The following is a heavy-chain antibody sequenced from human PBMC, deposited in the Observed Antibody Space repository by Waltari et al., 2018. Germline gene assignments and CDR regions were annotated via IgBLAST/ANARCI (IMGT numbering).Heavy chain of an antibody. Sequence: QLRLQESGPGLVKPSDTLSLTCTVSGGSISSTNYYWGWIRQPQGKGLEWIGSIYYSGNTYYNPSLKSRVTMSADTSKNQFSLKLSSVTAADTAVYYCARHQDWVVVSATWFDPWGQGTLVTVSS. J-gene: IGHJ5*02. CDR1: GGSISSTNYY. CDR3: ARHQDWVVVSATWFDP. D-gene: IGHD2-21*02. V-gene: IGHV4-39*01. CDR2: IYYSGNT.